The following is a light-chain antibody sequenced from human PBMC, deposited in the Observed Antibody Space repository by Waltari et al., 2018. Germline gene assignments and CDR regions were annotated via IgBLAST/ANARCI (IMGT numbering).Light chain of an antibody. J-gene: IGKJ2*01. CDR1: QSVLYSSNDKNY. V-gene: IGKV4-1*01. CDR3: QQYYSSPYT. Sequence: DIVMTQSPDSLAVSVGERATINCKSSQSVLYSSNDKNYLAWYQQKPGQPPKLLIYWASTQESGVPDRFSGSGSGTEFTLTISSLQAEDVAVYYCQQYYSSPYTFGQGTKLEIK. CDR2: WAS.